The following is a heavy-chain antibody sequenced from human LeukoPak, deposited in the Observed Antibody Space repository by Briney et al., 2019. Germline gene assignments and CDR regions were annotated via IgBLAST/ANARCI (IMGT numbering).Heavy chain of an antibody. CDR1: GFTFSSYA. CDR3: ARVNSSSWYWLDY. D-gene: IGHD6-13*01. J-gene: IGHJ4*02. Sequence: GGSLRLSCAASGFTFSSYAMSWVRQAPGKGLEWVSAISGSGGSTYYADSVKGRFTISRDNAKNSLYLQMNSLRAEDTAVYYCARVNSSSWYWLDYWGQGTLVTVSS. V-gene: IGHV3-23*01. CDR2: ISGSGGST.